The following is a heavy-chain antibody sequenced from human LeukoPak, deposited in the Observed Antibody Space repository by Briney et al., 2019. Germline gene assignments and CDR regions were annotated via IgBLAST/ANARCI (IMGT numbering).Heavy chain of an antibody. CDR1: GFTFSTFA. D-gene: IGHD1-26*01. V-gene: IGHV3-23*01. CDR2: IFPSGGEI. CDR3: ARGIVGVILHALEI. Sequence: GGSLRLSCAASGFTFSTFAMIWVRQPPGKGLEWVSSIFPSGGEIHYADSVRGRFTISRDNSKSTLSLQMNSLRAEDTAIYYCARGIVGVILHALEIWGQGTIVTVSS. J-gene: IGHJ3*02.